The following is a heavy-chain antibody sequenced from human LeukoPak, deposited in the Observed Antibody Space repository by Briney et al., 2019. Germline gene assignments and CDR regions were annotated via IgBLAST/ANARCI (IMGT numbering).Heavy chain of an antibody. CDR3: ARGRPIVVVPFGRRYYFDY. Sequence: SETLSLTCTVSGGSISSYYWSWIRQPPGKGLEWIGYIYYSGSTNYNPSLKSRVTISVDTSKNQFSLKLSSVTAADTAVYYCARGRPIVVVPFGRRYYFDYWGQGTLVTVSS. CDR2: IYYSGST. V-gene: IGHV4-59*12. D-gene: IGHD2-2*01. CDR1: GGSISSYY. J-gene: IGHJ4*02.